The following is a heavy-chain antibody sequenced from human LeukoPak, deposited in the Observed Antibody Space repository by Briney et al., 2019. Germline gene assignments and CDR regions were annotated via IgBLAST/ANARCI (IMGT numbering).Heavy chain of an antibody. Sequence: PGGSLRLSCAASGFTFSDHYMSWIRQAPGKGLEWVSYISSGSSDTNYADSVKGRFTISRDNAKNSLYLQMNSLRVEDTAVYYCARGQYGMGVWGQGTTVTVSS. CDR2: ISSGSSDT. J-gene: IGHJ6*02. CDR1: GFTFSDHY. CDR3: ARGQYGMGV. V-gene: IGHV3-11*05.